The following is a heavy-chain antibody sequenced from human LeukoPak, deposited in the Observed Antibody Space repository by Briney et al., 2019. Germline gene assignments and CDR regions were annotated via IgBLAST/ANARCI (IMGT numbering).Heavy chain of an antibody. CDR3: AREGIIISGSMNAFDI. CDR1: GFTFNNYA. D-gene: IGHD2-21*01. Sequence: GRSLTLSCAASGFTFNNYAMHWARQAPGKVLERVAVIADDGNHKFYADPVKGRFTISRDNPTNTLYVQMNSLTAEDTALYYCAREGIIISGSMNAFDIWGQGTMVTVSS. V-gene: IGHV3-30-3*01. J-gene: IGHJ3*02. CDR2: IADDGNHK.